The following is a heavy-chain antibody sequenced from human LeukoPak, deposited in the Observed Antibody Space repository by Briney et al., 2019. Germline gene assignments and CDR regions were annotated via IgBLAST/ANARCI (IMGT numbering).Heavy chain of an antibody. Sequence: GGSLRLSCAASGFTFSTYRMNWVRQAPGKGLEWVSSISTGSSSIYYADSVKGRFTISRDNAKNPLSLQMNSLRAEDTAVYFCAKSQDGGRLFHFDYWGQGTLVTVSS. V-gene: IGHV3-21*04. D-gene: IGHD1-26*01. CDR2: ISTGSSSI. CDR3: AKSQDGGRLFHFDY. CDR1: GFTFSTYR. J-gene: IGHJ4*02.